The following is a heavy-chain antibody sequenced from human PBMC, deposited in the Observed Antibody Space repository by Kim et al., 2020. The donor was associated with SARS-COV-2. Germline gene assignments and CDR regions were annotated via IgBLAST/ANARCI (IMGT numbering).Heavy chain of an antibody. CDR3: ARGMVVNGYYGLDV. V-gene: IGHV4-34*01. D-gene: IGHD3-22*01. J-gene: IGHJ6*02. Sequence: NPSLKGRVTMAVDPSKDQFSLNLGSVTAADTAVFYCARGMVVNGYYGLDVWGQGTTVTVSS.